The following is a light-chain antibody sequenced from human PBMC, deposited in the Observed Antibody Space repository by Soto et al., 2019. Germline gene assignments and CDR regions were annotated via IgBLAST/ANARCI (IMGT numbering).Light chain of an antibody. V-gene: IGKV1-5*03. CDR2: KAS. CDR3: QQYNSYSCT. Sequence: DIQMTQSPSTLSASVGDTVTITCRASQSFSTWLAWYQQKPGRAPKLLIYKASTLESGVPARFRGSGSATEFTLTISSLQPDDFVTYYCQQYNSYSCTFGQGTKLDIK. CDR1: QSFSTW. J-gene: IGKJ1*01.